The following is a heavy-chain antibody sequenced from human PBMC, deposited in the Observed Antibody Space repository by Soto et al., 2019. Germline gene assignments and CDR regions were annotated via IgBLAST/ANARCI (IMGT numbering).Heavy chain of an antibody. CDR1: GGSISSYY. D-gene: IGHD5-12*01. Sequence: PSETLSLTCTVSGGSISSYYWSWIRQPPGKGLEWIGYIYYSGSTNYNPSLKSRVTISVDTSKNQFSLKLSSVTAADTAVYYCARGSGSWLRHLDYWGQGTLVTVSS. CDR3: ARGSGSWLRHLDY. V-gene: IGHV4-59*01. J-gene: IGHJ4*02. CDR2: IYYSGST.